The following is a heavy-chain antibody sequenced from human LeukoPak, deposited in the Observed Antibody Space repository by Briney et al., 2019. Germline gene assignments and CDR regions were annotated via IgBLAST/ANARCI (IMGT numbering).Heavy chain of an antibody. V-gene: IGHV4-59*01. Sequence: PSETLSLTCAVYGGSFSSYYWSWIRQPPGKGLEWIGYIYYSGSTNYNPSLKSRVTISVDTSKNQFSLKLSSVTAADTAVYYCARDSRMGYYYYGMDVWGQGTTVTVSS. D-gene: IGHD5-24*01. CDR3: ARDSRMGYYYYGMDV. J-gene: IGHJ6*02. CDR2: IYYSGST. CDR1: GGSFSSYY.